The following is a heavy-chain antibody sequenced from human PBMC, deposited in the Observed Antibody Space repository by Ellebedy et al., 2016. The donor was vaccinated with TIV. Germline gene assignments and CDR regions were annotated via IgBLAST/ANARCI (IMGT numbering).Heavy chain of an antibody. J-gene: IGHJ4*02. Sequence: PGGSLRLSCAASGFTFSNFGMHWVRQAPGKGLEWVAFTRYDESRRYYAESVKGRFTISRDNSKNTLYLQMNGLRVEDTAVYYCAKKREYDGNSLDSWGQGTLVTVFS. CDR2: TRYDESRR. V-gene: IGHV3-30*02. CDR3: AKKREYDGNSLDS. CDR1: GFTFSNFG. D-gene: IGHD4-23*01.